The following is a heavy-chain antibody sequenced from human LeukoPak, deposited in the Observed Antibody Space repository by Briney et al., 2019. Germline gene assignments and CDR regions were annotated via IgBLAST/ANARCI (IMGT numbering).Heavy chain of an antibody. Sequence: GASVKVSCKASGYTFTGYYMHWVRQAPGQGLEWMGIISPSGGSTSYAQKFQGRVTMTRDTSTSTVYMELSSLRSEDTAVYYCARDGYGDYALGYWGQGTLVTVSS. CDR1: GYTFTGYY. V-gene: IGHV1-46*01. CDR2: ISPSGGST. D-gene: IGHD4-17*01. J-gene: IGHJ4*02. CDR3: ARDGYGDYALGY.